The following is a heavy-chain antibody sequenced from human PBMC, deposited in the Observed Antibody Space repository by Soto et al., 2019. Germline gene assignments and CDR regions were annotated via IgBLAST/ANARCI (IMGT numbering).Heavy chain of an antibody. V-gene: IGHV5-51*01. CDR1: GYSYASYW. CDR3: ARTRSFTLGFYYDGMDV. CDR2: IYPGDSDT. Sequence: PGESLKISCQGSGYSYASYWIGWVRQMTGKAPEWMGIIYPGDSDTRYSPPFQGQVAISADKSLRTAYLQWTSLKASDTALYYCARTRSFTLGFYYDGMDVWGQGTTVTVSS. J-gene: IGHJ6*02. D-gene: IGHD6-6*01.